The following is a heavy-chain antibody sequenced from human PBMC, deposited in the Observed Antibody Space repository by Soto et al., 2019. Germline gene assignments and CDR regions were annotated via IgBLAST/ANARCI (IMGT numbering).Heavy chain of an antibody. CDR3: ARHARHLEWLQPFDY. V-gene: IGHV1-69*01. CDR1: GGTVSNYP. Sequence: QVQLVQSGAEVKEPGSSVKVSCTASGGTVSNYPISWVRQAPGQGLEWMGGIIPMFGTPNYARKFQGRVTITADESTSTDYMELSSLRYDDTAVYYCARHARHLEWLQPFDYWGQGALVTVSS. D-gene: IGHD3-3*01. J-gene: IGHJ4*02. CDR2: IIPMFGTP.